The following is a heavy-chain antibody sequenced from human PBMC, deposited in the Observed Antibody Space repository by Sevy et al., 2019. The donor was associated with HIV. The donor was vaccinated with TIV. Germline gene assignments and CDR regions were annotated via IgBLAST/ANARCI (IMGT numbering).Heavy chain of an antibody. Sequence: ASVKVSCKDSGGTFSCYAISWVRQAPGQGLEWMGGIIPIFGTANYAQTFQGRVTITADESTSTAYMELSSLRSEDTAVYYCARGAGSSWYFYFDYWGQGTLVTVSS. CDR1: GGTFSCYA. V-gene: IGHV1-69*13. CDR3: ARGAGSSWYFYFDY. CDR2: IIPIFGTA. D-gene: IGHD6-13*01. J-gene: IGHJ4*02.